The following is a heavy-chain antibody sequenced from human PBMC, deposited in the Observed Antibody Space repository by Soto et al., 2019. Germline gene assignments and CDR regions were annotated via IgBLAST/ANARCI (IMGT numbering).Heavy chain of an antibody. CDR2: IIPILGET. CDR1: GTIFSSYT. V-gene: IGHV1-69*08. D-gene: IGHD3-16*01. CDR3: ARGLGGRMDD. Sequence: QVKLVQSGAEVKKPGSSVRVSCKASGTIFSSYTISWVRQAPGQGLEWMGRIIPILGETNSAQKFQGRATLTADKSTNTAYMELNSLRLEDTALYYCARGLGGRMDDWGQGTTVTVSS. J-gene: IGHJ6*02.